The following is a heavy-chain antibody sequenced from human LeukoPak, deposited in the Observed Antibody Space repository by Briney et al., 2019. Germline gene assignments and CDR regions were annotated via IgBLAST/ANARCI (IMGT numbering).Heavy chain of an antibody. D-gene: IGHD6-13*01. CDR3: ARAIAAAGRHYYYMDV. CDR1: GYTFTSYG. V-gene: IGHV1-18*01. Sequence: ASVKVSCKASGYTFTSYGISWVRQAPGQGLEWMGWISAYNGNTNYAQKFQGRVTMTTDTSTSTAYMELRSLRSDDTAVYYCARAIAAAGRHYYYMDVWGKGTTVTISS. J-gene: IGHJ6*03. CDR2: ISAYNGNT.